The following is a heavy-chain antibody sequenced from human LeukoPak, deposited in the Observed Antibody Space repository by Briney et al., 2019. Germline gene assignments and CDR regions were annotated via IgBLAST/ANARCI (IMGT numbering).Heavy chain of an antibody. Sequence: ASVKVSCKASGYTFTGYYMHWVRQAPGQGLEWMGWINPNSGGTNYAQKFQGRVTMTRDTSISTAYMELSRLRSDDTAVYYCARVGIAVAGTLGYNWFDPWGQGTLVTVSS. CDR2: INPNSGGT. CDR3: ARVGIAVAGTLGYNWFDP. J-gene: IGHJ5*02. V-gene: IGHV1-2*02. CDR1: GYTFTGYY. D-gene: IGHD6-19*01.